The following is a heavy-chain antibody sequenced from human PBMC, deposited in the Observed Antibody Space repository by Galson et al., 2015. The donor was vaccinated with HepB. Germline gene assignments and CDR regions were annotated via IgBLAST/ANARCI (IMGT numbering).Heavy chain of an antibody. CDR1: GGTFSSYA. CDR2: IIPIFGTA. D-gene: IGHD3-22*01. Sequence: SVKVSCKASGGTFSSYAISWVRQAPGQGLEWMGGIIPIFGTANYAQKFQGRVTITADESTSTAYMELSSLRSEDTAVYYCARAHSYYYDSSGYSDAFDIWGQGTMVTVSS. J-gene: IGHJ3*02. V-gene: IGHV1-69*13. CDR3: ARAHSYYYDSSGYSDAFDI.